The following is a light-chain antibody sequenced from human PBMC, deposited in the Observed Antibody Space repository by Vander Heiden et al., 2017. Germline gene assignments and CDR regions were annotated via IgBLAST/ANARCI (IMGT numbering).Light chain of an antibody. CDR2: GVN. CDR3: CSDAGSNAVV. Sequence: QSALTQPRSVSGSPGQSVTISCTGPSSGGGGYNSFSWYQQHPGKAPKLMIYGVNKRASAVPDRFSGSKSGNTASLTISRLQPEDEADYYVCSDAGSNAVVVGGGTKLTVL. V-gene: IGLV2-11*01. CDR1: SSGGGGYNS. J-gene: IGLJ2*01.